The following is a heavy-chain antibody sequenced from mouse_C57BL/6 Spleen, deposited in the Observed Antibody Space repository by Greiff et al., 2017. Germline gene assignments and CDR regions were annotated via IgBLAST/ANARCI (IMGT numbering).Heavy chain of an antibody. CDR2: IDPSDSYT. CDR1: GYTFTSYW. V-gene: IGHV1-50*01. CDR3: VHHEGGY. J-gene: IGHJ2*01. Sequence: QVQLQQPGAELVKPGASVKLSCKASGYTFTSYWMQWVKQRPGKGLEWIGEIDPSDSYTNYNPKFKGKATLTVDTSSSTAYMQLSSLTSEDSAVYYCVHHEGGYWGQGTTLTVSS.